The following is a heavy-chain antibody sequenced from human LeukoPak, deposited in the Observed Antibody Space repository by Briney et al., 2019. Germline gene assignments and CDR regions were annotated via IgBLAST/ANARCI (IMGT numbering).Heavy chain of an antibody. Sequence: SETLSLTCAVYGGPFRGFFWRWIRQAPGKGLEWIGEISHSGSSNYNASLKSRITISIDTSNSQFSLRLTSVTAADTAVYYCARGIFYGGRKQYICFDFWGQGTLVTVSS. CDR2: ISHSGSS. D-gene: IGHD4-23*01. CDR1: GGPFRGFF. V-gene: IGHV4-34*01. CDR3: ARGIFYGGRKQYICFDF. J-gene: IGHJ5*01.